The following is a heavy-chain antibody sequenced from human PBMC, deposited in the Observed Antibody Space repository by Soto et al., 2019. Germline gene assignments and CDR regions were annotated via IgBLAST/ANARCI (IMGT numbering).Heavy chain of an antibody. D-gene: IGHD1-1*01. CDR2: ISYDGSFV. CDR1: GLTFSDYG. V-gene: IGHV3-30*18. J-gene: IGHJ6*02. Sequence: GGSLRLSCVVSGLTFSDYGFHWVRQAPGKGLDWVAAISYDGSFVYYADSVRGRFTISRDNSRNTLDLQMNTLRHEDTAVYYCAKERGRNRNFAMDVWGQGTSVTVSS. CDR3: AKERGRNRNFAMDV.